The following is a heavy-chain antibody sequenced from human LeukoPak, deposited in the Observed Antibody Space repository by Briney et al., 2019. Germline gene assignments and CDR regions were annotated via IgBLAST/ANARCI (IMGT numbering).Heavy chain of an antibody. V-gene: IGHV4-34*01. CDR3: AGGDIAAAGTFDY. CDR2: INHSGST. D-gene: IGHD6-13*01. CDR1: GGSFSGYY. Sequence: PSETLSLTCAVYGGSFSGYYWSWIRQPPGKGLEWIGEINHSGSTNYNPSLKSRVTISVDTSKNQFSLKLSSVTAADTAVYYCAGGDIAAAGTFDYWGQRTLVTVSS. J-gene: IGHJ4*02.